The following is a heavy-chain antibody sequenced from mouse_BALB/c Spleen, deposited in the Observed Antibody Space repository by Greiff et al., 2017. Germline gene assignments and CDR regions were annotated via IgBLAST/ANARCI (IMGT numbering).Heavy chain of an antibody. J-gene: IGHJ4*01. CDR3: TRRGISYAMDY. CDR2: IRLKSNNYAT. CDR1: GFTFSNYW. D-gene: IGHD6-2*01. Sequence: EVKLVESGGGLVQPGGSMKLSCVASGFTFSNYWMNWVRQSPEKGLEWVAEIRLKSNNYATHYAESVKGRFTISRDDSKSSVYLQMNNLRAEDTGIYYCTRRGISYAMDYWGQGTSVTVSS. V-gene: IGHV6-6*02.